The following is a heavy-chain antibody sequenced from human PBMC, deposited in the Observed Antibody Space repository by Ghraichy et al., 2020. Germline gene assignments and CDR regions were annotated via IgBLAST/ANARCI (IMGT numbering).Heavy chain of an antibody. Sequence: SETLSLTCTVSGGSVSSSSYYWGWVRQPPGKGLEWIGSIFYSGSTYYNPSLKSRVTITVDTSKNQFSLRLNSVTAADTSVYHCARRGGSYSPFDYWGQGTLVTVSS. J-gene: IGHJ4*02. CDR3: ARRGGSYSPFDY. CDR1: GGSVSSSSYY. V-gene: IGHV4-39*01. D-gene: IGHD1-26*01. CDR2: IFYSGST.